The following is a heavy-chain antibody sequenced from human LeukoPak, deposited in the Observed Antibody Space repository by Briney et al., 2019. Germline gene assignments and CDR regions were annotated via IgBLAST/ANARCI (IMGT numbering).Heavy chain of an antibody. Sequence: GGSLRLSCAASGFTFSSYAMSWVRQAPGKGLEWVSAISGSGGSTYYADSVKGRFTISRDNSKNTLYLQMNSLRAEDTAVYYCAKDYPSVDFWSGLGAFDIWGQGAMVTVSS. V-gene: IGHV3-23*01. CDR2: ISGSGGST. D-gene: IGHD3-3*01. CDR3: AKDYPSVDFWSGLGAFDI. CDR1: GFTFSSYA. J-gene: IGHJ3*02.